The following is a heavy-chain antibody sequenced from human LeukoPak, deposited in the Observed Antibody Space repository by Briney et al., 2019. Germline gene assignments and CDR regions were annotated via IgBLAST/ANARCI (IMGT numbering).Heavy chain of an antibody. CDR3: AKKGTQSGVSGNWLDP. CDR2: TSGGGAST. V-gene: IGHV3-23*02. J-gene: IGHJ5*02. Sequence: GGSLSLSCAASASPLHEFATDWVSQAAGKGIEWVSGTSGGGASTQYGGSVTDRPSTSRDHYKHTLYMEMDSLKDDDAAITDCAKKGTQSGVSGNWLDPWGQGTLVTVSS. CDR1: ASPLHEFA. D-gene: IGHD2-15*01.